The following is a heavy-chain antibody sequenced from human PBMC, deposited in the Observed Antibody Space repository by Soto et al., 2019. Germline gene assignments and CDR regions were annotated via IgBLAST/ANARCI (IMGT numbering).Heavy chain of an antibody. CDR2: ISYDGSNK. Sequence: GGSLTLSCAASGFTFSSYAMHWVRQAPGKGLEWVAVISYDGSNKYYADSVKGQFTISRDNSKNTLYLQMNSLRAEDTAVYYCAAAYYYDSSEYYYYGMDVWGQGTTVTVSS. D-gene: IGHD3-22*01. V-gene: IGHV3-30-3*01. J-gene: IGHJ6*02. CDR1: GFTFSSYA. CDR3: AAAYYYDSSEYYYYGMDV.